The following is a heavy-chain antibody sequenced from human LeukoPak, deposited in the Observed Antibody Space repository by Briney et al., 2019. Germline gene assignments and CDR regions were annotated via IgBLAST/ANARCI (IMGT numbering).Heavy chain of an antibody. Sequence: ASVKVSCRASGYTFTSYYMHWVRQAPGQGLEWMGIINPSGGSTSYAQKFQGRVTMTRDTSTSTVYMELSSLRSEATAVYYCARDIVVVPAAMNWFDPWGQGTLVTVSS. CDR2: INPSGGST. V-gene: IGHV1-46*01. J-gene: IGHJ5*02. CDR3: ARDIVVVPAAMNWFDP. D-gene: IGHD2-2*01. CDR1: GYTFTSYY.